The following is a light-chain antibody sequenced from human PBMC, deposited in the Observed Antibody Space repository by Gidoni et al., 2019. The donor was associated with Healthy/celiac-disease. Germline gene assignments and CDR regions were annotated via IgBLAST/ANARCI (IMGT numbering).Light chain of an antibody. J-gene: IGKJ4*01. CDR1: QSFSTW. CDR3: QQYNSYPLT. V-gene: IGKV1-5*03. CDR2: KAS. Sequence: DIQMTQSPSTLSSSVGDRVTIPCRASQSFSTWLAWYQQKPGKAPKLLNYKASSLESGVPSRFSGTGSGAEFTLTISILQPDDFATYCCQQYNSYPLTFGGGTKVEIK.